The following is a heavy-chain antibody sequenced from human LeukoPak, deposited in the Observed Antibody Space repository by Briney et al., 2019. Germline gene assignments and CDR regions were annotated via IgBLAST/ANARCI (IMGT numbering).Heavy chain of an antibody. CDR2: INTGNGNT. V-gene: IGHV1-3*04. CDR1: GYTFTSYA. CDR3: ARERAGGATTSWFDP. J-gene: IGHJ5*02. Sequence: ASVKVSCKASGYTFTSYAMHWVRQAPGQRLEWMGWINTGNGNTKYSQKFQGRVTFTKDTSASTASMELSSLRSEDTAMYYCARERAGGATTSWFDPWGQGTLVTVSS. D-gene: IGHD1-26*01.